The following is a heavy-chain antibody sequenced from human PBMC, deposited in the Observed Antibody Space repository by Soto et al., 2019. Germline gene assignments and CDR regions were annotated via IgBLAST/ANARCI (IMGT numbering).Heavy chain of an antibody. V-gene: IGHV1-3*01. Sequence: QVQLVQSGAEVKKPGASVKVSCKASGYTFTSYAMHWVRQAPGQRLEWMGWINAGNGNTKYSQNFQGRVTITRDTSVSTAYMELSSLRSEDTAVYYCARGGSLYWYFDLWGRGTLVTVSS. CDR2: INAGNGNT. D-gene: IGHD1-26*01. CDR3: ARGGSLYWYFDL. J-gene: IGHJ2*01. CDR1: GYTFTSYA.